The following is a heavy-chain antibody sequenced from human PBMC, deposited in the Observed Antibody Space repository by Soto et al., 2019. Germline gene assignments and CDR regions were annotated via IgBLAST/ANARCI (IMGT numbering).Heavy chain of an antibody. J-gene: IGHJ6*02. CDR2: ISSNGGST. CDR1: GFTFSSYA. CDR3: VKGPLTTVIGYYYYGMDV. V-gene: IGHV3-64D*06. Sequence: GGSLRLSCSASGFTFSSYAMHWVRQSPGKGLEYVSAISSNGGSTYYADSVKGRFTIPRDNSKNTLYLQMSSLRAEDTAVYYCVKGPLTTVIGYYYYGMDVWGQGTTVTVSS. D-gene: IGHD4-4*01.